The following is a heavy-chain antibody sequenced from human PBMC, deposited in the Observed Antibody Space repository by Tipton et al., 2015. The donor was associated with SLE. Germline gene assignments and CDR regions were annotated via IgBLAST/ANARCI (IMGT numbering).Heavy chain of an antibody. Sequence: TLSLTCAVYRGSFSGYYWSWIRRPPGKGLEWIGETTHSGKTNYNPSLKSRVIISADTSKNQFSLKLTSVTVADTAVYYCTRGGRGDDANPFDPWGQGTLVTVSS. V-gene: IGHV4-34*01. CDR2: TTHSGKT. CDR1: RGSFSGYY. D-gene: IGHD4/OR15-4a*01. CDR3: TRGGRGDDANPFDP. J-gene: IGHJ5*02.